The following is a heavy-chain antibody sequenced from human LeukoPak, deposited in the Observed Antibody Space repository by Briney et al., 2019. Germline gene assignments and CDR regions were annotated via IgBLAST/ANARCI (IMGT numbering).Heavy chain of an antibody. CDR1: GGSISSGDYY. CDR3: ARGIAVAGTLDY. J-gene: IGHJ4*02. Sequence: SQTLFLTCTVSGGSISSGDYYWSWIRQPPGKGLEWIGYIYYSGSTYYNPSLKSRVTISVDTSKNQFSLKLSSVTAADTAVYYCARGIAVAGTLDYWGRGTLVTVSS. CDR2: IYYSGST. D-gene: IGHD6-19*01. V-gene: IGHV4-30-4*08.